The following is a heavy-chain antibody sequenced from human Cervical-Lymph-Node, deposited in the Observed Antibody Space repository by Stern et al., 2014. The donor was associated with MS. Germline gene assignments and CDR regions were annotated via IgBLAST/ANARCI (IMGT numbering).Heavy chain of an antibody. D-gene: IGHD3-10*01. Sequence: QVQLVQSGAEVKKPGASVKVSCKASGYTFTSYGISWVRQAPGQGLEWMGWITTYNGDTNYAQNLQGRVTLTTDTSTSTAYMELRSLISDDTAVYYCARFYGSGSYYHFDYWGQGSLVTVSS. V-gene: IGHV1-18*01. CDR1: GYTFTSYG. CDR2: ITTYNGDT. CDR3: ARFYGSGSYYHFDY. J-gene: IGHJ4*02.